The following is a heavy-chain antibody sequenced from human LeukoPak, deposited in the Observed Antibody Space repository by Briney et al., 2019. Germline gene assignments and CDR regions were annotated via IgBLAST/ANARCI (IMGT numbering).Heavy chain of an antibody. CDR3: VKNGWLDY. V-gene: IGHV3-21*01. D-gene: IGHD6-19*01. CDR1: GFTFSSQN. Sequence: GRSLRLSCAASGFTFSSQNMNWARQAPGKGLEWVAYISTSGDSTKYADSVEGRFTISRENVENSLDLLMNSLRVDDTAVYYCVKNGWLDYWGQGIVVTVSS. J-gene: IGHJ4*02. CDR2: ISTSGDST.